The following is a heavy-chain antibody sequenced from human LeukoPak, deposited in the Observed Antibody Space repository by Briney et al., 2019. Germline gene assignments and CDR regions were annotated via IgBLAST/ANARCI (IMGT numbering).Heavy chain of an antibody. CDR2: ISSSGSTI. J-gene: IGHJ1*01. D-gene: IGHD3-16*02. CDR1: GFTFSSYE. V-gene: IGHV3-48*03. CDR3: ATTRRLRLDRAPGYFQH. Sequence: GGALRLSCATSGFTFSSYELNWVRQAPGKGLEWVSYISSSGSTIYYADSVKGRFTISRDNAQKSLYLQMNSLRAEETADYYCATTRRLRLDRAPGYFQHWGQGTLVNVSS.